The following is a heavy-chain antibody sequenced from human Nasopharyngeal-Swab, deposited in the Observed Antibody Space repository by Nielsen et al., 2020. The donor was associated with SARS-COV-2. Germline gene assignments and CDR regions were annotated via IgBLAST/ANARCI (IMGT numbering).Heavy chain of an antibody. V-gene: IGHV1-8*03. Sequence: ASVKVSCKASGYTFTSYGISWVRQAPGQGLEWMGWMNPNSGNTGYAQKFQGRVTITRNTSISTAYMELSSLRSEDTAVYYCARVRTRWNDAFDIWGQGTMVTVSS. CDR2: MNPNSGNT. D-gene: IGHD5-24*01. CDR1: GYTFTSYG. CDR3: ARVRTRWNDAFDI. J-gene: IGHJ3*02.